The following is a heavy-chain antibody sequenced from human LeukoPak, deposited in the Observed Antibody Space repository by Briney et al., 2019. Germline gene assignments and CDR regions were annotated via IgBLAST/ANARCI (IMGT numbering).Heavy chain of an antibody. Sequence: ASVKVSCKASGYTFTGYYMHWVRQAPGQGLEWVGWINPNSGGTNYAQKFQGRVTMTRDTSISTAYMELSRLRSDDTAVYYCASEGLLGVPDAFDIWGQGTMVTVSS. CDR3: ASEGLLGVPDAFDI. J-gene: IGHJ3*02. CDR1: GYTFTGYY. CDR2: INPNSGGT. D-gene: IGHD1-26*01. V-gene: IGHV1-2*02.